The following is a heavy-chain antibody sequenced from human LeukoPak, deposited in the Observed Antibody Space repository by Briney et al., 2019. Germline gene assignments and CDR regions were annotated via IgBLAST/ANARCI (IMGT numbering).Heavy chain of an antibody. D-gene: IGHD5-12*01. V-gene: IGHV4-38-2*02. J-gene: IGHJ3*01. CDR2: IYHSGST. Sequence: SETLSLTCSLSGYSISSEYYGAWSRQPPGQGLAWICTIYHSGSTYYNPSLNSRVTISIDMSKNQFSLKLSSVTAADTAVYYCAKERRVATIGASDVWGKGTMVTVSS. CDR3: AKERRVATIGASDV. CDR1: GYSISSEYY.